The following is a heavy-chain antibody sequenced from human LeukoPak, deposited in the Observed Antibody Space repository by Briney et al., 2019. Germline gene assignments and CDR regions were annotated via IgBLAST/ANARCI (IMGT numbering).Heavy chain of an antibody. Sequence: GGSLRLSCAASGFTLSSYAMSWVRQAPGKGLEWVAAMSDTGNTYHAESVRGRFTISRDSSRNTLFLQMNRLRPEDAATYYCARAPVTTCRGTFCYPFDYWGLGTLVTVSS. CDR1: GFTLSSYA. J-gene: IGHJ4*02. CDR3: ARAPVTTCRGTFCYPFDY. V-gene: IGHV3-23*01. D-gene: IGHD1-1*01. CDR2: MSDTGNT.